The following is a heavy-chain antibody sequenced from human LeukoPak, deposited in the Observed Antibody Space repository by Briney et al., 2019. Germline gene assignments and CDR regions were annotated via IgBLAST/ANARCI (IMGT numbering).Heavy chain of an antibody. CDR2: INHSGST. V-gene: IGHV4-39*07. Sequence: SETLSLTCTVSGGSITTSSYYWGWIRQPPGKGLEWIGEINHSGSTNYNPSLKSRVTISVDTSKNQFSLKLSSVTAADTAVYYCARGLYYDSSGYYYFDYWGQGTLVTVSS. CDR3: ARGLYYDSSGYYYFDY. J-gene: IGHJ4*02. CDR1: GGSITTSSYY. D-gene: IGHD3-22*01.